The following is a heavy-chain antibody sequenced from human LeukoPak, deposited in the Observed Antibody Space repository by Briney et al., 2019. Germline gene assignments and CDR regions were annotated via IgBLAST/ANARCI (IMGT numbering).Heavy chain of an antibody. CDR2: IYYSGST. J-gene: IGHJ6*02. V-gene: IGHV4-59*01. CDR3: ARKTPYGMDV. CDR1: GGSISSYY. Sequence: SKTLSLTCTVSGGSISSYYWSWIRQPPGKGLEWIGYIYYSGSTNYNPSLKSRVTISVDTSKNQFSLKLSSVTAADTAVYYCARKTPYGMDVWGQGTTVTVSS.